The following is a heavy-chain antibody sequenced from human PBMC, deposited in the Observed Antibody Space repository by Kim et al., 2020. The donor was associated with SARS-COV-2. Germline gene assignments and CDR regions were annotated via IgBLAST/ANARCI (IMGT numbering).Heavy chain of an antibody. Sequence: SVKVSCKASGGTFSSYAISWVRQAPGQGLEWMGGIIPIFGTANYAQKFQGRVTITADESTSTAYMELSSLRSEDTAVYYCAIPYYYGSGRFRSPFAFDIWGQGTIVTVSS. CDR2: IIPIFGTA. J-gene: IGHJ3*02. CDR1: GGTFSSYA. CDR3: AIPYYYGSGRFRSPFAFDI. V-gene: IGHV1-69*13. D-gene: IGHD3-10*01.